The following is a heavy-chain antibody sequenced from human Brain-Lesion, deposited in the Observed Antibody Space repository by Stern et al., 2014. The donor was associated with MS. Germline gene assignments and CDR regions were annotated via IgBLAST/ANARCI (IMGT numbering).Heavy chain of an antibody. D-gene: IGHD3-3*01. J-gene: IGHJ4*02. CDR1: GFTLSDAW. Sequence: VQLVESGGRLVEPGGSLRLSCAASGFTLSDAWMTWVSQAAGTGLEWVGRIKSKADGGTTVYAAPVKGRFTISRDDSKDSLYLQMNSLKTEDTAVYYCVTGFSSGYFEYYFEHWGQGTQVTVSS. V-gene: IGHV3-15*01. CDR2: IKSKADGGTT. CDR3: VTGFSSGYFEYYFEH.